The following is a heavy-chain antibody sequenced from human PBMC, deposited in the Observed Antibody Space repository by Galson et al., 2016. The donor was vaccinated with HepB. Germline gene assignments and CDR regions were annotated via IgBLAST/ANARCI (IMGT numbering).Heavy chain of an antibody. J-gene: IGHJ4*02. D-gene: IGHD6-19*01. V-gene: IGHV3-48*02. CDR2: IGSSTRNI. CDR1: GFTFSLHT. CDR3: ARGGSGNFQYYSDS. Sequence: SLRLSCAASGFTFSLHTFNWVRQTPAKGLAGISYIGSSTRNIYYADSVQGRFTISRDNANNSLFLQLNSLRDADTGVYFCARGGSGNFQYYSDSWGQGALVTVSS.